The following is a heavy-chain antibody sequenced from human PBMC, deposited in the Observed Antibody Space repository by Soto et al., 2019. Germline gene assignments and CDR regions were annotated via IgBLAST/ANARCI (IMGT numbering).Heavy chain of an antibody. CDR1: GDSVSSNSAA. D-gene: IGHD4-17*01. CDR3: ARRYGGTLDY. J-gene: IGHJ4*02. CDR2: TYYRSKWYN. V-gene: IGHV6-1*01. Sequence: SQTLSLTCAISGDSVSSNSAAWSWIRQSPSRGLELLGRTYYRSKWYNDYAVSVKSRITINPDTSKNQFSLKLSSVTAADTAVYYCARRYGGTLDYWGQGTLVTVSS.